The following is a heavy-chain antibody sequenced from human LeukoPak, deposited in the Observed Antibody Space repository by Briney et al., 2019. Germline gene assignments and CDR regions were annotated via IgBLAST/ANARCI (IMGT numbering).Heavy chain of an antibody. CDR3: AKDPVEGEQLLDY. CDR2: MNKDGSEK. D-gene: IGHD1-26*01. CDR1: GFIFSNYW. Sequence: GGSLRLSCAASGFIFSNYWMGWVRQAPGKRPEWVANMNKDGSEKYYADSVKGRFPISRDNARNSVYLQMNSLRVEDTAVYYLAKDPVEGEQLLDYWGQGTLVTVSS. V-gene: IGHV3-7*01. J-gene: IGHJ4*02.